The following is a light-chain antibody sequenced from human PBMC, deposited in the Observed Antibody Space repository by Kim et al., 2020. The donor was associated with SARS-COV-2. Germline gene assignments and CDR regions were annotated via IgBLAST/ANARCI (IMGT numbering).Light chain of an antibody. CDR1: QSVSTW. CDR3: QQYNSYSPLT. V-gene: IGKV1-5*03. CDR2: RAS. Sequence: IQMTQSPSTLSASVGDRVIITCRTSQSVSTWLAWYQQQPGQAPKLLIYRASNLDSGVPDRFSGSGSGTEFTLTIRSLQPDDFATYYCQQYNSYSPLTFGGGTKVDIK. J-gene: IGKJ4*01.